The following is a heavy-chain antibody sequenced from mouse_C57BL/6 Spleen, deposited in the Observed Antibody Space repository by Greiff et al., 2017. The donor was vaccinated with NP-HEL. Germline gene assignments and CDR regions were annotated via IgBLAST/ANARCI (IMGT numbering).Heavy chain of an antibody. CDR3: AKWLPYYFDY. Sequence: VKLMESGPELVKPGASVKISCKASGYAFSSSWMNWVKQRPGKGLEWIGRIYPGDGDTNYNGTFKGKATLTADKSSSTAYMQLSSLTSEDSAVYFCAKWLPYYFDYWGQGTTLTVSS. V-gene: IGHV1-82*01. D-gene: IGHD2-2*01. J-gene: IGHJ2*01. CDR2: IYPGDGDT. CDR1: GYAFSSSW.